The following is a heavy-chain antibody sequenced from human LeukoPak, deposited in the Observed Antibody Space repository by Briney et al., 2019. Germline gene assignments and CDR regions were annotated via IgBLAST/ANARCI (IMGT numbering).Heavy chain of an antibody. CDR1: GGTFSSYA. J-gene: IGHJ5*02. Sequence: ASVKVSCKASGGTFSSYAISWVRQAPGQGLEWMGGIIPIFGTANYAQKFQGRVTITADKSTSTAYMELSSLRSEDTAVYYCARVGWELLSWFDPWGQGTLVTVSS. CDR2: IIPIFGTA. D-gene: IGHD1-26*01. CDR3: ARVGWELLSWFDP. V-gene: IGHV1-69*06.